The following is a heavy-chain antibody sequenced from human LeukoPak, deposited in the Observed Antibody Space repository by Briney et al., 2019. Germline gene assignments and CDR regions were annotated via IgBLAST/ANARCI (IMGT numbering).Heavy chain of an antibody. CDR2: IKQDASER. V-gene: IGHV3-7*01. D-gene: IGHD2-8*01. CDR1: GFTISDYW. Sequence: GGSLRLSCAASGFTISDYWMTWVRQAPGKGLEWVANIKQDASERTYVDSVKGRFTISRDNAKNSIFLQMNSLRVEDMATYYCVGGGCTDWYDPWGQGTLVSVSS. J-gene: IGHJ5*02. CDR3: VGGGCTDWYDP.